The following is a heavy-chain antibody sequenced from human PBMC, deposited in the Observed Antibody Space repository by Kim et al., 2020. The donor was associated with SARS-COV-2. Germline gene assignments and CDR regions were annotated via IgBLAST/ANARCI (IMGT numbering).Heavy chain of an antibody. J-gene: IGHJ5*02. CDR1: GGSISSYY. CDR2: IYYSGST. V-gene: IGHV4-59*08. D-gene: IGHD5-18*01. CDR3: AAYLGEYSYGFGSWFDP. Sequence: SETLSLTCTVSGGSISSYYWSWIRQPPGKGLEWIGYIYYSGSTNYNPSLKSRVTISVDTSKNQFSLKLSSVTAADTAVYYCAAYLGEYSYGFGSWFDPWGQGTLVTVSS.